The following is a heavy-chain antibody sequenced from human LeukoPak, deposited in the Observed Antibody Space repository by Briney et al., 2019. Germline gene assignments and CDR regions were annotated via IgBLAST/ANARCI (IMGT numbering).Heavy chain of an antibody. CDR1: GDSINNYY. CDR3: ARYRAFDI. CDR2: IYNRGT. D-gene: IGHD3-16*02. J-gene: IGHJ3*02. Sequence: PSETLSLTCTVSGDSINNYYWSWIRQPPGKGLEWIGYIYNRGTNYNPSLKSRINISVDTSKKEFYLKLSSVTAADTAVYYCARYRAFDIWGQGTMVTVPS. V-gene: IGHV4-59*01.